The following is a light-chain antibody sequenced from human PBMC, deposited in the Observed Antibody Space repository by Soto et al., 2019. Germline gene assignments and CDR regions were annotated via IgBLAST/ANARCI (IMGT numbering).Light chain of an antibody. V-gene: IGKV3D-20*01. J-gene: IGKJ3*01. CDR2: DAS. CDR3: QQYGGSLT. Sequence: EIVLTQSPATLSLSPGERATLSCGASQSISSYLAWYQQKHGLAPRLLIYDASSRATGIPDRFSGSGSGTDFTLTISRLEPEDFAVYYCQQYGGSLTFGPGTQVDIK. CDR1: QSISSY.